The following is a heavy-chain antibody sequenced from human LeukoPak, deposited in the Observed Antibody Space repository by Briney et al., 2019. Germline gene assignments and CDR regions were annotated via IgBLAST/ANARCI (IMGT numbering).Heavy chain of an antibody. Sequence: SETLSLTCTVSGGSISSGGYYWSWIRQPPGKGLEWIGYIYHSGSTYYNPSLKSRVTISVDRSKNQFSLKLSSVTAADTAVYYCARFDSSGWYRNFDYWGQGTLVTVSS. CDR1: GGSISSGGYY. V-gene: IGHV4-30-2*01. D-gene: IGHD6-19*01. J-gene: IGHJ4*02. CDR2: IYHSGST. CDR3: ARFDSSGWYRNFDY.